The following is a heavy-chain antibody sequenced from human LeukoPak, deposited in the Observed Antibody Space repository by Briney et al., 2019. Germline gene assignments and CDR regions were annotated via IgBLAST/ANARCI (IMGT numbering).Heavy chain of an antibody. D-gene: IGHD1-1*01. V-gene: IGHV1-69*01. Sequence: SVKVSCKASGGTFSSYAISWVRQAPGQGLEWMGGIIPIFGAANYAQKFQGRVTITADESTSTAYMELSSLRSEDTAVYYCAREGPVPTLFDYWGQGTLVTVSS. CDR2: IIPIFGAA. J-gene: IGHJ4*02. CDR1: GGTFSSYA. CDR3: AREGPVPTLFDY.